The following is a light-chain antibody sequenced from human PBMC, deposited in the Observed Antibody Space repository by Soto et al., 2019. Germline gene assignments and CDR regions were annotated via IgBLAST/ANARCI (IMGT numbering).Light chain of an antibody. Sequence: QSALTQPASVSGSPGQSITISCTGTSSDVGGYNYVSWYQQHPDKAPKLMIYEVSNRPSGVSNRFSGSKSGNTASLTISGLQAEDEADYYCSSYTSSSTPYVFGTGTKLTGL. CDR3: SSYTSSSTPYV. CDR2: EVS. J-gene: IGLJ1*01. CDR1: SSDVGGYNY. V-gene: IGLV2-14*01.